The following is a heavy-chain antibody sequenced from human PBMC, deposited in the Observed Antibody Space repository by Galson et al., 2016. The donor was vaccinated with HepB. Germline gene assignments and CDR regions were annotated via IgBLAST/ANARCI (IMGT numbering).Heavy chain of an antibody. V-gene: IGHV3-66*01. CDR1: GFSVSSDF. CDR3: ASRSA. CDR2: VHATAGT. Sequence: SLRLSCAASGFSVSSDFMTWVRQAPGRGLEWVSMVHATAGTFYADSVKGRFTVSRDTSKNTLYLQMTNLAVEDTAVYFCASRSAWGPGTLVTVSS. J-gene: IGHJ4*02.